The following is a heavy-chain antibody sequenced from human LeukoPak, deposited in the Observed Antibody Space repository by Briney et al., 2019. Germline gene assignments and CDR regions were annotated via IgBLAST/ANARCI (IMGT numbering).Heavy chain of an antibody. J-gene: IGHJ6*02. CDR1: GGSISSSNSYYY. Sequence: SETLSLTCTVSGGSISSSNSYYYWGWIRQPPGKGLEWIGSIYHSGSTYYNPSLKSRLIISVDTSKNQLSLKLASVTAADTAVYYCARVNRYYDILTGYYDYYGMDVWGQGTTVTVSS. CDR3: ARVNRYYDILTGYYDYYGMDV. D-gene: IGHD3-9*01. CDR2: IYHSGST. V-gene: IGHV4-39*01.